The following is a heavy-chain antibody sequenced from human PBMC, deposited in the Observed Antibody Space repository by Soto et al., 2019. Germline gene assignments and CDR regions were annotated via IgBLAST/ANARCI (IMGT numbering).Heavy chain of an antibody. D-gene: IGHD6-19*01. Sequence: EVQLVESGGGLVEPGGSLRLSCAASGFIFSVYSMTWVRQAPGKGLEWVSYISAGSNTIYYRDSVKGRFTISRGNAKNSLYLQMNSLRDEDTAVYYCARDSGVTGADDYWGQGTLVTVSS. CDR1: GFIFSVYS. CDR3: ARDSGVTGADDY. J-gene: IGHJ4*02. V-gene: IGHV3-48*02. CDR2: ISAGSNTI.